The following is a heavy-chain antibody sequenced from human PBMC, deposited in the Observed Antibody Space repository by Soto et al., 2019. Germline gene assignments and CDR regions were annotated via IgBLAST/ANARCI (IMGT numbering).Heavy chain of an antibody. J-gene: IGHJ4*02. V-gene: IGHV3-23*01. CDR2: ISDSGNSP. CDR1: GFTFTNYA. Sequence: EVQLLESGGGLVQPGGSLRLSCAASGFTFTNYAMSWVRQAPGKGLEWVSGISDSGNSPYYTDSVKGRFTISRDNSKNTVYLQMTRLRAEDTAVYYCAKAGSGWPSYYFDYWGQGILVTVSS. CDR3: AKAGSGWPSYYFDY. D-gene: IGHD6-19*01.